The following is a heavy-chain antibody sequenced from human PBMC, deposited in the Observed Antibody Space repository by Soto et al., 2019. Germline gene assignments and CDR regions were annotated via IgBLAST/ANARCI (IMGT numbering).Heavy chain of an antibody. CDR3: ARDLGIAAAGPDY. CDR2: IRSKVYGGTT. CDR1: GFTFGDYA. V-gene: IGHV3-49*03. J-gene: IGHJ4*02. Sequence: GGSLRLSCIASGFTFGDYAMSWFRQAPGKGLEWVGFIRSKVYGGTTEYAASVKGRFTISRDNSKNTLYLQMNSLRAEDTAAYYCARDLGIAAAGPDYWGQGTLVTRLL. D-gene: IGHD6-13*01.